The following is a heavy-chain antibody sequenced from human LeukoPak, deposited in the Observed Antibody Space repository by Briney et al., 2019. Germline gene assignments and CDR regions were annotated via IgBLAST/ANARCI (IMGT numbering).Heavy chain of an antibody. CDR2: IYYSEST. V-gene: IGHV4-59*01. CDR1: GGSIRGSY. CDR3: ARAESSCWYDGYWFDP. Sequence: LGTLCLTRTVSGGSIRGSYWSWSPDSPGEGLGWSGYIYYSESTNYTPSLKSRVTIPVHTSKNPVSLKLSSVTAAHTAVYYCARAESSCWYDGYWFDPWGQGTLVTVSS. D-gene: IGHD6-19*01. J-gene: IGHJ5*02.